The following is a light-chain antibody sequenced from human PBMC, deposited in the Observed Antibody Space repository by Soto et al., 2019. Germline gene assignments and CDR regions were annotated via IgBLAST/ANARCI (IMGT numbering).Light chain of an antibody. V-gene: IGKV2-28*01. J-gene: IGKJ1*01. CDR2: LGS. Sequence: DIVMTQSPLSLPVTAGEPASISCRSSQNLLHIDGYNYLDWYLQKPGQSPQLLIFLGSYRASGVPDRFSGSGSGTDFTLRISRVEAEDVGVYYCMQAVYTRTFGPGSKVDI. CDR3: MQAVYTRT. CDR1: QNLLHIDGYNY.